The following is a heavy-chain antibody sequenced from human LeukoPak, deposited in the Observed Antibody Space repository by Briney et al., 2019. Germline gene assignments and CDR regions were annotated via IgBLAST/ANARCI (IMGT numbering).Heavy chain of an antibody. Sequence: ASVKVSCKASGYTFTGYYMHWVRQAPGQGLEWMGRINPNSGGTNYAQKFQGRVTMTRDTSISTAYMELSRLRSDDTAVYYCARVRRRIGYYYDSSGYYYFDSWGQGTLVTVSS. J-gene: IGHJ4*02. D-gene: IGHD3-22*01. V-gene: IGHV1-2*06. CDR1: GYTFTGYY. CDR3: ARVRRRIGYYYDSSGYYYFDS. CDR2: INPNSGGT.